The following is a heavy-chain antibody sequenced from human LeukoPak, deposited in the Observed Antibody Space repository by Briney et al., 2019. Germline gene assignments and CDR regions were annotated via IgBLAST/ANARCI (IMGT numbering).Heavy chain of an antibody. V-gene: IGHV4-34*01. J-gene: IGHJ5*02. Sequence: SETLSLTCAVYGGSFTGRSWNWIRQVPGKGLEWIGEINDIGNTFYNPSLKSRVIISVDTSKNQFSLKLISVTAADTAVYYCARDDVWLRDYPIAWGQGTLVTVSS. CDR3: ARDDVWLRDYPIA. CDR2: INDIGNT. D-gene: IGHD4-17*01. CDR1: GGSFTGRS.